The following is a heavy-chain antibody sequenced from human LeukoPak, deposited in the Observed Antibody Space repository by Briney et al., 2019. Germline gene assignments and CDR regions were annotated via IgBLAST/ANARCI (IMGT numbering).Heavy chain of an antibody. D-gene: IGHD3-22*01. Sequence: ASVKVSCKASGYTFTGYHMHWVRQAPGQGLEWTGRINPNSGGTNYAQKFQGRVTMTRDTSISTAYMELSRLRSDDTAVYYCARDPYYYDSSGYYGAWNDYWGQGTLVTVSS. CDR3: ARDPYYYDSSGYYGAWNDY. J-gene: IGHJ4*02. V-gene: IGHV1-2*06. CDR2: INPNSGGT. CDR1: GYTFTGYH.